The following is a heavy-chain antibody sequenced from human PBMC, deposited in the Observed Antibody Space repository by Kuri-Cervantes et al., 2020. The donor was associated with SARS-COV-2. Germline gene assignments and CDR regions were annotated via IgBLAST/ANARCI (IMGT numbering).Heavy chain of an antibody. CDR1: GGSISSGSYY. V-gene: IGHV4-61*02. Sequence: SETLYLSCTVSGGSISSGSYYWSWIRQPAGKGLEWIGRIYTSGSTNYNPSLKSRVTISVDTSKNQFSLKLSSVTAADTAVYYCARANIVVVPAAIGAIIYYYYMDVWGKGTTVTVSS. CDR2: IYTSGST. J-gene: IGHJ6*03. CDR3: ARANIVVVPAAIGAIIYYYYMDV. D-gene: IGHD2-2*02.